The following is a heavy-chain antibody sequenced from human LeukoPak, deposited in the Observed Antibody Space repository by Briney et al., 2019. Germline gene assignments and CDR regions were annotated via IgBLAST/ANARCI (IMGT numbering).Heavy chain of an antibody. D-gene: IGHD6-13*01. CDR3: ARGESSSSWYEGDAFDI. CDR1: GYTFTGYY. CDR2: INPNSGGT. V-gene: IGHV1-2*02. Sequence: ASVKVSCKASGYTFTGYYMHWVRQAPGQGLEWMGWINPNSGGTNYAQKFQGRVTMTRDTSNSTAYMELSRLRSDDTAVYYCARGESSSSWYEGDAFDIWGQGTMVTVSS. J-gene: IGHJ3*02.